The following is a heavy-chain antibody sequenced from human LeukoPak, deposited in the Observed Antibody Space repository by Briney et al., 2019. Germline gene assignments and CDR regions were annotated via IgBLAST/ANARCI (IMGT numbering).Heavy chain of an antibody. Sequence: GGSLRLSCAASGFTVSSNYMSWVRQAPGKGLEWVSVIYSGGSTYYADSVKGRFTISRDNSKNTLYLQMNSLRAEDTAVYYCAKGTMVRGARDYFDYWGQGTLVTVSS. V-gene: IGHV3-53*05. CDR2: IYSGGST. CDR3: AKGTMVRGARDYFDY. CDR1: GFTVSSNY. J-gene: IGHJ4*02. D-gene: IGHD3-10*01.